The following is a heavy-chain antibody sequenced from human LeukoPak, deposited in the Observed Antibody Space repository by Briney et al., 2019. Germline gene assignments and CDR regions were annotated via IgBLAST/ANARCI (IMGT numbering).Heavy chain of an antibody. CDR3: ARTRGVHSAAAGRNYFDY. CDR2: ISYDGSNK. D-gene: IGHD6-13*01. J-gene: IGHJ4*02. Sequence: GRSPRLSCAAPGFTLSSYSMHWVRQAPGKGLEGGGVISYDGSNKYYADSVKGRFTISRDNSKNTLYLQMNSLRAEDTAVYYCARTRGVHSAAAGRNYFDYWGQGTLVTVSS. V-gene: IGHV3-30*01. CDR1: GFTLSSYS.